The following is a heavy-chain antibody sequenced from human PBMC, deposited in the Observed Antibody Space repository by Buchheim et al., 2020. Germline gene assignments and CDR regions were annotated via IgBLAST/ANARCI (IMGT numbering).Heavy chain of an antibody. V-gene: IGHV3-7*01. Sequence: EVQLVESGGGLVQPGGSLRLSCAASVFTFSSYWMSWVRQAPGKGLEWVANIKQDGSEKYYVDSVKGRFTISRDNAKNALYLQMNSLRAEDTAVYYCARDRLGLSSTIDYWGQGTL. CDR3: ARDRLGLSSTIDY. J-gene: IGHJ4*02. CDR1: VFTFSSYW. CDR2: IKQDGSEK. D-gene: IGHD6-6*01.